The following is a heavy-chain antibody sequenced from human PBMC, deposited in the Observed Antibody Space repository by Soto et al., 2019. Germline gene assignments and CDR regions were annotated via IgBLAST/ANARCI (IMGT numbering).Heavy chain of an antibody. V-gene: IGHV4-34*01. CDR2: INHSGST. Sequence: SVTMSLTCTVDGGSFSVYDWSWIRQTPGKGLEWIGEINHSGSTNYNPSLKSRVTISVDKSKNQFSLKLSSVTAADTAVYYCARRKSGYYYYGMDVWGQGTTVTVSS. CDR1: GGSFSVYD. J-gene: IGHJ6*02. CDR3: ARRKSGYYYYGMDV.